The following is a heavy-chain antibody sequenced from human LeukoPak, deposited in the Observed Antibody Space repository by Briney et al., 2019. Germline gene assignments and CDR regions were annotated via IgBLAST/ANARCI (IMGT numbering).Heavy chain of an antibody. V-gene: IGHV3-33*01. J-gene: IGHJ3*02. CDR3: ATTLGPAAAPDAFDI. D-gene: IGHD1/OR15-1a*01. CDR1: GFTFSSYG. CDR2: IWYDGSNK. Sequence: PGGSLRLSCAASGFTFSSYGMHWVRQAPGKGLEWVAVIWYDGSNKYYADSVKGRFTISRDNSKNTLYLQMNSLRAEDTAVYYCATTLGPAAAPDAFDIWGQGTMVTVSS.